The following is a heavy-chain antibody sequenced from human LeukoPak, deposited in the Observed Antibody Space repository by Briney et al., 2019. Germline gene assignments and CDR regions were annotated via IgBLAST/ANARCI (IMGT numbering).Heavy chain of an antibody. J-gene: IGHJ3*02. Sequence: ASVKVSCKASGYTFTGYYMHWVRQAPGQGLEWMGWINPNSGGTNYAQKFQGRVTMTRDTSSSTAYMELSRLRSDDTAVYYCARDYYDSSGFGAFDIWGQGTMVTVSS. CDR2: INPNSGGT. V-gene: IGHV1-2*02. D-gene: IGHD3-22*01. CDR1: GYTFTGYY. CDR3: ARDYYDSSGFGAFDI.